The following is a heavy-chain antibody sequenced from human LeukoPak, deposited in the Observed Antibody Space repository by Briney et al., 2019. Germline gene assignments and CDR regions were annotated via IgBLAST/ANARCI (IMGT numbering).Heavy chain of an antibody. CDR1: GGSISSYY. Sequence: SETLSLTCTVSGGSISSYYWSWIRQPPGKGLEWIGYIYYSGSTNYNPSLKSRVTISVDTSKNQFSLKLSPVTAADTAVYYCARDLMTKGGYWFDPWGQGTLVTVSS. V-gene: IGHV4-59*01. CDR2: IYYSGST. J-gene: IGHJ5*02. CDR3: ARDLMTKGGYWFDP. D-gene: IGHD3-16*01.